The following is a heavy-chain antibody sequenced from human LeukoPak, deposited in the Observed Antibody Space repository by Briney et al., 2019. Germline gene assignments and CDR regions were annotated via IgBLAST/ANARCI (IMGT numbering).Heavy chain of an antibody. D-gene: IGHD6-13*01. CDR2: IIPIFGTA. V-gene: IGHV1-69*13. CDR1: GYTFTNYT. Sequence: GASVKVSCKASGYTFTNYTMHWVRQAPGQRLEWMGGIIPIFGTANYAQKFQGRVTITADESTSTAYMELSSLRSEDTAVYYCARGFLRGQLVLYYFDYWGQGTLVTVSS. J-gene: IGHJ4*02. CDR3: ARGFLRGQLVLYYFDY.